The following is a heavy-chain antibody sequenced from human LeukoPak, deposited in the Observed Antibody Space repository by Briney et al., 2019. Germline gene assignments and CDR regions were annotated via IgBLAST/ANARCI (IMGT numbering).Heavy chain of an antibody. D-gene: IGHD2-15*01. CDR1: GGSISSYY. CDR3: ARKGFFDY. J-gene: IGHJ4*02. Sequence: SETLPLTCTVSGGSISSYYWSWIRQPPGKGLEWIGYIYYSGSTNYNPSLKSRVTISVDTSKNQFSLKLSSVTAADTAVYYCARKGFFDYWGQGTLVTVSS. V-gene: IGHV4-59*08. CDR2: IYYSGST.